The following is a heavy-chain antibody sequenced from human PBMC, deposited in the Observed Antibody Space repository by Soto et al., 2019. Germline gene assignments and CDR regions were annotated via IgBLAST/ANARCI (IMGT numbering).Heavy chain of an antibody. CDR3: AKDRQAYDFRSGYYGDGFDP. CDR1: GFTFSTYV. CDR2: IGGSGGST. D-gene: IGHD3-3*01. J-gene: IGHJ5*02. V-gene: IGHV3-23*01. Sequence: VQLLESGGGLVQPGGPLRLSCAASGFTFSTYVMVWVRQAPGKGLEWVSAIGGSGGSTYYADSVQGRFTNTRDNSKNTLYLQRNSLRAGDTAVYYCAKDRQAYDFRSGYYGDGFDPWGQGTLVTVSS.